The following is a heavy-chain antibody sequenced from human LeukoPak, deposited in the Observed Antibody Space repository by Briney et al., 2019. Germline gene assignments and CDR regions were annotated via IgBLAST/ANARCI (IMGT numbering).Heavy chain of an antibody. D-gene: IGHD2-15*01. CDR3: AKGGGWSSAFDI. CDR1: GGSISNYY. CDR2: IYISGAT. V-gene: IGHV4-4*07. Sequence: SETLSLTCTVSGGSISNYYWNYIRQPAGKQLEWIGRIYISGATNYNPSLKSRVTMSVDTSKNQFSLKLSYVTAADTAVYYCAKGGGWSSAFDIWGQGTMVTVSS. J-gene: IGHJ3*02.